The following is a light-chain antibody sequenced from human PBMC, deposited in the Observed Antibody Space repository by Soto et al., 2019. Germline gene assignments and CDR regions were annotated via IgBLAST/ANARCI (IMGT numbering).Light chain of an antibody. Sequence: QSVLTQPRSVSGSPGQSVTISCTGTSSDVGGYNYVSWYQQHPGKAPKLMIYDVNKRPSGVPDRFSGSKSGNTASLTISGLQAEDEADYCCSSYAGSYTLVFGGGTKVTVL. CDR3: SSYAGSYTLV. CDR2: DVN. CDR1: SSDVGGYNY. J-gene: IGLJ2*01. V-gene: IGLV2-11*01.